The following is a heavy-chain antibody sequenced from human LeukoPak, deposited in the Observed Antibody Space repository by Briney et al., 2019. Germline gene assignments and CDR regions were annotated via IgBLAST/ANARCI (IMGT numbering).Heavy chain of an antibody. J-gene: IGHJ5*02. V-gene: IGHV1-18*01. D-gene: IGHD1-7*01. Sequence: GASVKVSCKASGYTFTSYGIRWVRQAPGQGLEWMGWISAYNGNTNYAQKLQGRVTMTRDTSTSTVYMELSSLRSEDTAVYYCARQVRITGTMGGNWFDPWGQGTLVTVSS. CDR1: GYTFTSYG. CDR3: ARQVRITGTMGGNWFDP. CDR2: ISAYNGNT.